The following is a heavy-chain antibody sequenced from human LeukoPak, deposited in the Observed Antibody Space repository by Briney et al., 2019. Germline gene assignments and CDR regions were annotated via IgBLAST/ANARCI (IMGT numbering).Heavy chain of an antibody. V-gene: IGHV3-30*02. CDR1: GFTFSSYG. Sequence: PGGSLRLSCAAFGFTFSSYGMHWVRQAPGKGLEWAAFIRYDGSNKYYADSVKGRFTISRDNSKNTLYLQMNSLRAEDTAVYYCAKDGEQWLVQEVGYFDYWGQGTLVTVSS. D-gene: IGHD6-19*01. CDR2: IRYDGSNK. CDR3: AKDGEQWLVQEVGYFDY. J-gene: IGHJ4*02.